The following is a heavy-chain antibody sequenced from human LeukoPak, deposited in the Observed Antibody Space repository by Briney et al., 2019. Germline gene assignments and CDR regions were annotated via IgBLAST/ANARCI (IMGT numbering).Heavy chain of an antibody. J-gene: IGHJ5*02. V-gene: IGHV1-8*01. CDR1: GYTFTSYD. CDR2: MNPNSGNT. CDR3: ARGLAIVTHKFHTAMVT. Sequence: ASVKVSCKASGYTFTSYDINWVRQATGQGLEWMGWMNPNSGNTGYAQKFQGRVTMTRNTSISTAYMELSSLRSEDTAVYYCARGLAIVTHKFHTAMVTWGQGTLVTVSS. D-gene: IGHD5-18*01.